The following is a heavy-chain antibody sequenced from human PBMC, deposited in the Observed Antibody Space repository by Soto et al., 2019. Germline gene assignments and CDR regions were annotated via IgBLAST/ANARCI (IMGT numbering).Heavy chain of an antibody. V-gene: IGHV4-39*01. CDR2: IYYSGST. J-gene: IGHJ2*01. Sequence: PSETLSLTCTVSGCSISSGGYYWSWIRQHPGKGLEWIGSIYYSGSTYYNPSLKSRVTISVDTSKNQFSLKLSSVTAADTAVYYCARLGNYYDSSYWYFDLWGRGTLVTVSS. D-gene: IGHD3-22*01. CDR1: GCSISSGGYY. CDR3: ARLGNYYDSSYWYFDL.